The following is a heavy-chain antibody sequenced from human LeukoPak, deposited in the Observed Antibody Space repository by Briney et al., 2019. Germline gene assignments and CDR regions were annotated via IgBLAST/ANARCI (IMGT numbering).Heavy chain of an antibody. D-gene: IGHD2-15*01. CDR1: GGTFSSYA. CDR2: IIPIFGTA. CDR3: ARRGIDGFYYFDY. Sequence: SVKVSCKAPGGTFSSYAISWVRQAPGQGLEWMGGIIPIFGTANYAQKFQGRVTITADESTSTAYMELSSLRSEDTAVYYCARRGIDGFYYFDYWGQGTLVTVSS. J-gene: IGHJ4*02. V-gene: IGHV1-69*13.